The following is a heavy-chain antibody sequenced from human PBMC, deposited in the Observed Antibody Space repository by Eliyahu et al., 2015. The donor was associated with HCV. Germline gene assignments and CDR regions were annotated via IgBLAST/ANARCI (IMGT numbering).Heavy chain of an antibody. CDR1: GGTFSTPX. V-gene: IGHV1-69*01. D-gene: IGHD6-19*01. Sequence: SGGTFSTPXFSWVXQAPGQGLEWMGXITPIFGTANXAQKXQGRVTXTADEXTSTAYMELSSLRSEDTAVYYCAXPSADNSGIYKPFDYWGQGTLVTVSS. J-gene: IGHJ4*02. CDR3: AXPSADNSGIYKPFDY. CDR2: ITPIFGTA.